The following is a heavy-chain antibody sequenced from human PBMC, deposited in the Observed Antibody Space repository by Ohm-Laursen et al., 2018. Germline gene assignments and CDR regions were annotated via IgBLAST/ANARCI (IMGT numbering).Heavy chain of an antibody. D-gene: IGHD6-13*01. CDR3: AKGPTKIAAAGYRTSYYYGMDV. CDR1: GFTFSSYG. CDR2: MSFDGSNQ. J-gene: IGHJ6*02. Sequence: LTCAASGFTFSSYGMHWVRQAPGKGLEWAAVMSFDGSNQYYADSVKGRFTISRDNSKNTLYLQMNSLRAEDTAVYYCAKGPTKIAAAGYRTSYYYGMDVWGQGTTVTVSS. V-gene: IGHV3-30*18.